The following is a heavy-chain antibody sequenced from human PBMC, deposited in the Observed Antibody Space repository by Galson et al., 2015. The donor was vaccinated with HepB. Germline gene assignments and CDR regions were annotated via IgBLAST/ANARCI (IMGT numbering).Heavy chain of an antibody. CDR3: ARRVPYTSGANFDY. V-gene: IGHV3-23*01. Sequence: SLRLSCAASGFTFTSYAMSWVRQAPGKGLEWVSVISVGGGSTNYADSVKGRFTISRDNSKNTLYLQMNSLRAEDTAVYYCARRVPYTSGANFDYWGQGTLVIVSS. CDR1: GFTFTSYA. J-gene: IGHJ4*02. D-gene: IGHD6-19*01. CDR2: ISVGGGST.